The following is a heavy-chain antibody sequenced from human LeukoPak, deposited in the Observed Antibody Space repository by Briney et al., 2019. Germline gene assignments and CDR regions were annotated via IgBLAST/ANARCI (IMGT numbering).Heavy chain of an antibody. CDR1: GFTFTSSA. J-gene: IGHJ4*02. CDR3: AADTDYYGSGSYFIEAY. D-gene: IGHD3-10*01. CDR2: IVVGSGNT. V-gene: IGHV1-58*02. Sequence: ASVKVSCKASGFTFTSSAMQWVRQARGQRLEWIGWIVVGSGNTNYAQKFRERVTITRDMSTSTAYMELSSLRSEDTAVYYCAADTDYYGSGSYFIEAYWGQETLVTVSS.